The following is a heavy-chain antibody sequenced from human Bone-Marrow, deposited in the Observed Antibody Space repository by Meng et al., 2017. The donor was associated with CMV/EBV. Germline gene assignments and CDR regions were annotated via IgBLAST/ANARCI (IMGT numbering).Heavy chain of an antibody. CDR2: IKSKTDGGTT. V-gene: IGHV3-15*01. J-gene: IGHJ3*02. CDR1: GFTFSNAW. Sequence: ETLSLTCAASGFTFSNAWMSWVRQAPGKGLEWVGRIKSKTDGGTTDYAAPVKGRFTISRDDSKNTLYLQMNSLKTEDTAVYYCARDRGEWLNAFDIWGQGTMVTVSS. D-gene: IGHD3-3*01. CDR3: ARDRGEWLNAFDI.